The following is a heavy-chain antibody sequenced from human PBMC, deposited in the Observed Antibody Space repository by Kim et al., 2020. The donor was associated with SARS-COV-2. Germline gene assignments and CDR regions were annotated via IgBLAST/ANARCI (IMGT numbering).Heavy chain of an antibody. CDR3: ARDLSGRL. V-gene: IGHV3-11*05. Sequence: NYTNHADSVRGRYTISRDNAKTSLYLQRSSLRAEDTAVYYCARDLSGRLWGQRTLVTVSS. D-gene: IGHD6-19*01. J-gene: IGHJ4*02. CDR2: NYT.